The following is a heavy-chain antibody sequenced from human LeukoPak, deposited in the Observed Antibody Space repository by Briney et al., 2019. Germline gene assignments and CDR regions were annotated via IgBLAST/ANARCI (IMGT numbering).Heavy chain of an antibody. V-gene: IGHV4-34*01. Sequence: SETLSLTCAVYGGSFSGYYWSWIRQPPGKGLEWIGEINHSGSTNYNPSLKSRVTISVDTSKNQFSLKLGSVTAADTAVYYCARGRSRIVGSTSDYWGQGTLVTVSS. D-gene: IGHD3-10*01. J-gene: IGHJ4*02. CDR1: GGSFSGYY. CDR3: ARGRSRIVGSTSDY. CDR2: INHSGST.